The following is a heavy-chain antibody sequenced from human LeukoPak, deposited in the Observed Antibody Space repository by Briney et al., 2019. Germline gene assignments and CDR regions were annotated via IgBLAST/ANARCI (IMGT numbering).Heavy chain of an antibody. CDR3: ARPYYYDSSGYYYFDY. Sequence: SVKVSCKASGGTFSSYAISWVRQAPGQGLEWMGGIIPIFGTANYAQKFQGRVTITADESTSTAYMELSSLRSEDTAVYYCARPYYYDSSGYYYFDYWGQGTLVTVSS. D-gene: IGHD3-22*01. CDR2: IIPIFGTA. J-gene: IGHJ4*02. CDR1: GGTFSSYA. V-gene: IGHV1-69*13.